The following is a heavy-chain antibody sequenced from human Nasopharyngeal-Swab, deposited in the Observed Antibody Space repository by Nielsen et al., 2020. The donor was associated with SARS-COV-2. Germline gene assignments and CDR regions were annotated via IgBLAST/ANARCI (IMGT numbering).Heavy chain of an antibody. D-gene: IGHD3-3*01. CDR2: INAGNGNT. CDR1: GYTFTSYA. V-gene: IGHV1-3*01. CDR3: ARAVRYYDFWSGYSPGFESYYYYGMDV. J-gene: IGHJ6*02. Sequence: ASVKVSCKASGYTFTSYAMHWVRRAPGQRLEWMGWINAGNGNTKYSQKFQGRVTITRDTSASTAYMELSSLRSEDTAVYYCARAVRYYDFWSGYSPGFESYYYYGMDVWGQGTTVTVSS.